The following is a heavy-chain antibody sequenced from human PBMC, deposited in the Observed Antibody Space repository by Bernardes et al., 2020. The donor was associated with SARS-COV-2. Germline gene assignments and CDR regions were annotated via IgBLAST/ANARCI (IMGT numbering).Heavy chain of an antibody. CDR3: ARDGSPICYFDY. D-gene: IGHD1-26*01. Sequence: RLSCAASGFTFSSYGMHWVRQAPGKGLEWVAVIWYDGSNKYYADSVKGRFTISRDNSKNTLYLQMNSLRAEDTAVYYCARDGSPICYFDYWGQGTLVTVSS. CDR1: GFTFSSYG. V-gene: IGHV3-33*01. CDR2: IWYDGSNK. J-gene: IGHJ4*02.